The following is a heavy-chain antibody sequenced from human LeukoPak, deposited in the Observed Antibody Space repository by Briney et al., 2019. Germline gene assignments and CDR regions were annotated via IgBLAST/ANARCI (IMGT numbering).Heavy chain of an antibody. V-gene: IGHV3-64D*06. J-gene: IGHJ5*02. Sequence: PGGSLRLSCAASGFTFGSYAMHWVRQAPGKGLEEVSAISTNGANTYYIDSVKGRFTMSRDNSKNTLYLQMRSLRAEDTAFYYCAKGVRSGTYYNCFDPWGQGTLVTVSS. CDR2: ISTNGANT. CDR3: AKGVRSGTYYNCFDP. D-gene: IGHD1-26*01. CDR1: GFTFGSYA.